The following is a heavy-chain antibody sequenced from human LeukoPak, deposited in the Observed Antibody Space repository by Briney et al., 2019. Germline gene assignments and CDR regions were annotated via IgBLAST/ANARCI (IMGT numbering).Heavy chain of an antibody. Sequence: ASVKVSCKASGYTFTSYYMHWVRQAPGQGLEWMGIINPSGGSTSYAQKFQGRVTMTRDTSTSTVYMELSSLRSEDTAVYYCAGPSDYDSSGYLTPLFDYWGQGTLVTVSS. V-gene: IGHV1-46*01. D-gene: IGHD3-22*01. CDR2: INPSGGST. J-gene: IGHJ4*02. CDR1: GYTFTSYY. CDR3: AGPSDYDSSGYLTPLFDY.